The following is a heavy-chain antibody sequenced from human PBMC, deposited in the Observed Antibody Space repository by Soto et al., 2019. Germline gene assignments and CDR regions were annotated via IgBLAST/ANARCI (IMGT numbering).Heavy chain of an antibody. D-gene: IGHD4-17*01. J-gene: IGHJ4*02. Sequence: QVQLVESGGGVVQPGRSLRLSCAASGFTFSSYGMHWVRQAPGKGLEWVAVISYDGSNKYYADSVKGRFTISRDNSKNTLYLQMNSLRAEDTAVYYCAKASIVMGYGDYSYGFDYWGQGTLVTVSS. CDR3: AKASIVMGYGDYSYGFDY. CDR1: GFTFSSYG. V-gene: IGHV3-30*18. CDR2: ISYDGSNK.